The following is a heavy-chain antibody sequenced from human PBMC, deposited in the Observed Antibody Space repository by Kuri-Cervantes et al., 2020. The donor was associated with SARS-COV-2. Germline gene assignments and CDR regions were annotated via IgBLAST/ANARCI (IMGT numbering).Heavy chain of an antibody. D-gene: IGHD6-19*01. CDR2: MNPNSGGT. Sequence: ASVTVSCKASGYTLIGYYMHWVRQAPGQGLEWMGWMNPNSGGTNYAQKFQGRVTMTRDTSISTAYMELSRMRSDDTAVYYCARDVAVAGRGWYYYYYYYMDVWGKGTTVTVSS. CDR3: ARDVAVAGRGWYYYYYYYMDV. V-gene: IGHV1-2*02. CDR1: GYTLIGYY. J-gene: IGHJ6*03.